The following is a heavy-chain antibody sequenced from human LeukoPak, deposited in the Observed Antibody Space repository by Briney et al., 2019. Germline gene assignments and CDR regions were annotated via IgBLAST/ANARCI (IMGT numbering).Heavy chain of an antibody. V-gene: IGHV1-2*02. Sequence: ASVKVSCKASGYTFTAYHIHWVRQAPGQGLEWVGWMNPDSGSTNSAQTFQGRVTMTRDTSNSTAYMELSRLTSDDTAVYYCARDVPGYSSEFDFWGQGTLVTVSS. J-gene: IGHJ4*02. CDR3: ARDVPGYSSEFDF. D-gene: IGHD6-19*01. CDR1: GYTFTAYH. CDR2: MNPDSGST.